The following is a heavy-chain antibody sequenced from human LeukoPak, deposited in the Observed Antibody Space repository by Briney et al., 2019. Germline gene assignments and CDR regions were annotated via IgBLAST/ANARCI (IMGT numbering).Heavy chain of an antibody. V-gene: IGHV4-59*12. CDR1: GGSISSYY. Sequence: SETLSLTCSVSGGSISSYYWSWIRQPPGKGLEWIGYIYYSGSTNYNPSLQSRVTISVDTSKNQISLKLSSVTAADTAVYYCARDLVAFPYDYVWGSYRYSEGSAFDIWGQGTMVTVSS. J-gene: IGHJ3*02. D-gene: IGHD3-16*02. CDR2: IYYSGST. CDR3: ARDLVAFPYDYVWGSYRYSEGSAFDI.